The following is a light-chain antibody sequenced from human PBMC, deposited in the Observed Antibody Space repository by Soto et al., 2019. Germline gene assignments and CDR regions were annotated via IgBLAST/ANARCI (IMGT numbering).Light chain of an antibody. CDR2: AAS. CDR3: LQLNAYPLT. Sequence: DIQLTQSLSCLSASVGDRIIITCRASQGVRGDLAWYQQKRGEAPKLLISAASSLQGGVPSRFSGSGSGTELTLTISCLQPEDFATYYCLQLNAYPLTFGGGTTIEI. CDR1: QGVRGD. V-gene: IGKV1-9*01. J-gene: IGKJ4*01.